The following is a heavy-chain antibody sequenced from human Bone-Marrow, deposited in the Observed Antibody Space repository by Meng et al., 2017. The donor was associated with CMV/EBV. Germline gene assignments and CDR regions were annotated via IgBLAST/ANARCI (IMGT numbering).Heavy chain of an antibody. Sequence: GESLKISCAASGFTFSSYWMSWVRQAPGKGLEWVANIKQDGSEKYYVDSVKGRFTISRDNDKNSLYLQMNSLRAEDTAVYYCARDDPVYSSSSNYYYYGMDVWGQGTTVTVYS. CDR3: ARDDPVYSSSSNYYYYGMDV. CDR2: IKQDGSEK. J-gene: IGHJ6*02. D-gene: IGHD6-6*01. CDR1: GFTFSSYW. V-gene: IGHV3-7*01.